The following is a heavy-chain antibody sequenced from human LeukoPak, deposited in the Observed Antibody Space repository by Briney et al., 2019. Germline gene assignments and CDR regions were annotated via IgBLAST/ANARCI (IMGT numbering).Heavy chain of an antibody. CDR1: GFAFSSYW. Sequence: GGSLRLSCAASGFAFSSYWMSWVREAPGKGLEWVANIKQDGSEKYHVDSVKGRFTISRDNAKNSLYLQMNSLRAEDTAVYYCVRDCSSTSCYDYWGQGTLVTVSS. CDR2: IKQDGSEK. V-gene: IGHV3-7*01. CDR3: VRDCSSTSCYDY. D-gene: IGHD2-2*01. J-gene: IGHJ4*02.